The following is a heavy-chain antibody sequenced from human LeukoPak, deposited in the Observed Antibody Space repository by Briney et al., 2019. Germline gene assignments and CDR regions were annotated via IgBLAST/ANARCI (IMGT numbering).Heavy chain of an antibody. CDR3: ARNLGRSSWYIWFDF. J-gene: IGHJ5*01. CDR1: GYTFTSYG. V-gene: IGHV1-18*01. Sequence: ASVKVSCKASGYTFTSYGISWVRQAPGQGLEWMGWISAYNGNTNYAQKFQGRVTMTRNTSISTAYMELSSLRSEDTAVYHCARNLGRSSWYIWFDFWGQGTLVTVSS. D-gene: IGHD6-13*01. CDR2: ISAYNGNT.